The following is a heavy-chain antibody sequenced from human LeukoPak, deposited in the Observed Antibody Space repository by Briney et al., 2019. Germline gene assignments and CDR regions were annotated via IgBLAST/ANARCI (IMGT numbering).Heavy chain of an antibody. CDR2: ISYDVSNK. D-gene: IGHD5-12*01. CDR1: GFTFSSYG. V-gene: IGHV3-30*18. J-gene: IGHJ4*02. CDR3: AKDSGYGPFDY. Sequence: GRSLRPSCAASGFTFSSYGMHWVRQAPGNGLEGVAVISYDVSNKYYADSVKGRFTISRENYKTTLYLQMKSLRDEDTAVYYCAKDSGYGPFDYWGQGTLVTVS.